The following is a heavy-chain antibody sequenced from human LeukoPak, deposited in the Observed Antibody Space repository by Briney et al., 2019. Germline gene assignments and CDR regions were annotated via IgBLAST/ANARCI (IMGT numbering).Heavy chain of an antibody. J-gene: IGHJ4*02. CDR1: GFTFSSYA. D-gene: IGHD6-19*01. CDR2: ISGSGGST. V-gene: IGHV3-23*01. CDR3: AKDRVAVAGLPVQ. Sequence: HPGGSLRLSCAASGFTFSSYAMSWLRQAPGKGLEWVSAISGSGGSTYYADSVKGRFTISRDNSRNTLYLQMNSLRAEDTAVYYCAKDRVAVAGLPVQWGQGTLVTVSS.